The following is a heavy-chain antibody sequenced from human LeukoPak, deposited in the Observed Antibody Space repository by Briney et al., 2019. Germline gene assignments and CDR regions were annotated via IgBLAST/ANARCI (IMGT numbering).Heavy chain of an antibody. CDR3: ARVGTVMAYYFDL. V-gene: IGHV3-53*04. CDR2: IYSGGTT. Sequence: GGSLGLSCAASGFTVSTNCMTWVRQAPGKGLEWVSTIYSGGTTYYADSVMGRFTISRHNSRNTLYLQMNSLRAEDTAVYYCARVGTVMAYYFDLWGQGTLVTVSS. J-gene: IGHJ4*02. CDR1: GFTVSTNC. D-gene: IGHD5-18*01.